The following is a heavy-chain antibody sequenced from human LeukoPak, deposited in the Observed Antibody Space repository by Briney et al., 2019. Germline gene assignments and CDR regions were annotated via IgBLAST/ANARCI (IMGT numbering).Heavy chain of an antibody. J-gene: IGHJ6*03. CDR2: IYYSGST. CDR3: AVGATHYYMDV. Sequence: PPETLSLTCTVSGGSIRGYYCSWVRQPPGKGLGWIAYIYYSGSTNYNPSLKSRVTISLDTSKNQFSLKLSSVTAADTAVYYCAVGATHYYMDVWGKGTTVTVSS. V-gene: IGHV4-59*08. CDR1: GGSIRGYY. D-gene: IGHD3-16*01.